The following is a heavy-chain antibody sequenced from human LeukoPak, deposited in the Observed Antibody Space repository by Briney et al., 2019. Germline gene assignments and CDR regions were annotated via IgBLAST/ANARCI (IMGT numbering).Heavy chain of an antibody. Sequence: SQTLSLTCTVSGGSISSGSYYWSWIRQPAGKGLEWIGRIYTSGSTNYNPSLKSRVTISVDTSKNQFSLKLSSVTAADTAAYYCARAAPYYDFWSGYDAFDIWGQGTMVTVSS. CDR2: IYTSGST. V-gene: IGHV4-61*02. D-gene: IGHD3-3*01. J-gene: IGHJ3*02. CDR3: ARAAPYYDFWSGYDAFDI. CDR1: GGSISSGSYY.